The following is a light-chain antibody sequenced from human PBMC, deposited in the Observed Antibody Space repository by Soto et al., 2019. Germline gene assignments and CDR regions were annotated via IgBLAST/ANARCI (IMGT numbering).Light chain of an antibody. J-gene: IGKJ1*01. CDR2: DAS. CDR3: QQRFSWWT. CDR1: QSVGTY. Sequence: ETVLTQSPATLSLSPGERATLSCRASQSVGTYLAWYQQKPGQAPRLLIYDASNRATGIPARFSGSGSGTDFTLTISSLETEDFAVYFCQQRFSWWTFGQGTKVEIK. V-gene: IGKV3-11*01.